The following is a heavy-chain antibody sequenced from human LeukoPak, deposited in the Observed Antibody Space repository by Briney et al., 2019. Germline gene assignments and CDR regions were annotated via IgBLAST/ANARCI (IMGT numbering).Heavy chain of an antibody. V-gene: IGHV3-48*01. CDR3: ARDQYSSSWYLSGQPEYFQH. J-gene: IGHJ1*01. Sequence: GGSLRLSCAASGFTFSSYSMNWVRQAPGKGLEWVSDSVKGRFTISRDNAKNSLYLQMNSLRAEDTAVYYCARDQYSSSWYLSGQPEYFQHWGXXXXXTVSS. CDR1: GFTFSSYS. D-gene: IGHD6-13*01.